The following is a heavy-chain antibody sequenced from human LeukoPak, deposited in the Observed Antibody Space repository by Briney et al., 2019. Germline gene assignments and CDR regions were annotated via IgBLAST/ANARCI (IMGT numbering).Heavy chain of an antibody. D-gene: IGHD6-13*01. Sequence: SGPTLVNPTETLTLTCTVSGFSLSNARMGVSWIRQPPGKALEWLAHIFSNDEKSYSTSLKSRLTISKDTSKSQVVHTMTNMDPVDTATYYCARNVQGVYSSSWPSVYFDLWGRGTLVTVSS. V-gene: IGHV2-26*01. J-gene: IGHJ2*01. CDR1: GFSLSNARMG. CDR3: ARNVQGVYSSSWPSVYFDL. CDR2: IFSNDEK.